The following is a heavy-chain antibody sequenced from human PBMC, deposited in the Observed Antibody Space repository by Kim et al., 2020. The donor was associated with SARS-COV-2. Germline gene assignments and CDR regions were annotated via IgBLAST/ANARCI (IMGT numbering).Heavy chain of an antibody. D-gene: IGHD1-1*01. CDR1: GGSFSGYY. Sequence: SETLSLTCAVYGGSFSGYYWSWIRQPPGKGLEWIGEINHSGSTNYNPSLKSRVTISVDTSKNQFSLKLSSVTAADTAVYYCARGELERRGWFDPWGQGTL. J-gene: IGHJ5*02. CDR3: ARGELERRGWFDP. CDR2: INHSGST. V-gene: IGHV4-34*01.